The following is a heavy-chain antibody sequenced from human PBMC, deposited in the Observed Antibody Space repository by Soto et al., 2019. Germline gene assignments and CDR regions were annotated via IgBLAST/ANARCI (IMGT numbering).Heavy chain of an antibody. CDR1: GVSFSGYY. J-gene: IGHJ6*02. V-gene: IGHV4-34*01. Sequence: ETLSLTCAVYGVSFSGYYWSWIRQPPGKGLEWIGEINHSGSTNYNPSLKSRVTISVDTSKNQFSLKLSSVTAADTAVYYCARGRGPRIFGVVMPYYYGMDVWGQGTKVTVYS. D-gene: IGHD3-3*01. CDR2: INHSGST. CDR3: ARGRGPRIFGVVMPYYYGMDV.